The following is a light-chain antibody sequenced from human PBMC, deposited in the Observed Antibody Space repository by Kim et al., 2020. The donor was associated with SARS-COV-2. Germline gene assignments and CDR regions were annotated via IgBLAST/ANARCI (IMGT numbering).Light chain of an antibody. Sequence: SYELTQPLSVSVALGQTARISCGGNNIGRKNVHWYQQKPGQAPVLVIYRDSNRPSGIPERFSGSNSGNTATLTISRAQAGDEADYYCPVWDNSAWVFGGG. CDR3: PVWDNSAWV. CDR2: RDS. CDR1: NIGRKN. J-gene: IGLJ3*02. V-gene: IGLV3-9*01.